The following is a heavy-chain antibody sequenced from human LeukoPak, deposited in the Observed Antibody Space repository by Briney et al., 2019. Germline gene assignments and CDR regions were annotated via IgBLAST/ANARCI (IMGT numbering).Heavy chain of an antibody. V-gene: IGHV1-8*01. J-gene: IGHJ5*02. CDR3: ARVGYSSSWANWFDP. CDR1: GHTFTSYD. CDR2: MNPNSGNT. Sequence: ASVKVSCKASGHTFTSYDINWVRQATGQGLEWMGWMNPNSGNTGYAQKFQGRVTMTRNTSISTAYMELSSLRSEDTAVYYCARVGYSSSWANWFDPWGQGTLVTVSS. D-gene: IGHD6-13*01.